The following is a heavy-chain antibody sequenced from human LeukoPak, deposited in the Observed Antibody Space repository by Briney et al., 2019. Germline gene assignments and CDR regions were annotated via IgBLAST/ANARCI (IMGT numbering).Heavy chain of an antibody. CDR1: GGPFSSSSNY. Sequence: PSGTLPLTCTVSGGPFSSSSNYWGWIPQPPGKGLEWIGSIYYSGSTYYNPSLKSRVTISVDTSKNQFSLKLSSVTAADTAVYYCARLRWRYFDYWGQGTLVTVSS. J-gene: IGHJ4*02. D-gene: IGHD4-23*01. CDR2: IYYSGST. CDR3: ARLRWRYFDY. V-gene: IGHV4-39*01.